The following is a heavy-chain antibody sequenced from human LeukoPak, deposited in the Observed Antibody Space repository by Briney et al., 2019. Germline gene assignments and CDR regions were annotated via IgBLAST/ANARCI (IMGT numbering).Heavy chain of an antibody. V-gene: IGHV4-39*01. CDR3: VRQRDAGDYLGYDY. CDR2: IYHGGRA. CDR1: GGSISSYY. D-gene: IGHD4-17*01. J-gene: IGHJ4*02. Sequence: PSETLSLTCTVSGGSISSYYWSWIRQSPGQGLAWIGSIYHGGRAYYDPSFEGRATISVDVSKNQFSLNLRSVTAADTAVYNCVRQRDAGDYLGYDYWDQGTLVTVSS.